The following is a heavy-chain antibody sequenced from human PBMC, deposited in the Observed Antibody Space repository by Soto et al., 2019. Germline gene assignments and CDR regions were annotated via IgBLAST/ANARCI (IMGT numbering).Heavy chain of an antibody. J-gene: IGHJ5*02. V-gene: IGHV3-23*01. D-gene: IGHD6-13*01. CDR2: ISGGGFTP. CDR3: VNSDSTSAP. Sequence: EVQLLESGGGLVQPGGSLRLSCAASGFTFSNYGMTWVRQAPGKGLDWVASISGGGFTPYYAASVKGRFTISRDNSKNMVYLQMNSLRVEDTAIYYCVNSDSTSAPWGQGPLVTVSS. CDR1: GFTFSNYG.